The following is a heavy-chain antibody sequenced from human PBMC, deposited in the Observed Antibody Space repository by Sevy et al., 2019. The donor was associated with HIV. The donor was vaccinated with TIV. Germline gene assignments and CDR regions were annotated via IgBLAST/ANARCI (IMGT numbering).Heavy chain of an antibody. J-gene: IGHJ6*02. CDR2: ISYDGSNK. Sequence: GGSLRLSCAASGFTFSSYAMHWVRQAPGKGLEWVAVISYDGSNKYYGDTVKGRFTISRDNSKNTLYLQMNSLRAEDTAVYYCARDFNTIFGVVIHYYYYGMDVWGQGTTVTVSS. D-gene: IGHD3-3*01. CDR1: GFTFSSYA. V-gene: IGHV3-30*04. CDR3: ARDFNTIFGVVIHYYYYGMDV.